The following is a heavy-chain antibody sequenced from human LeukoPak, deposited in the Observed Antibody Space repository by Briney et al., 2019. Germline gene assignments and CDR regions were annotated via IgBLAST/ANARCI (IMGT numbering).Heavy chain of an antibody. CDR2: ISSSGSTI. D-gene: IGHD3-16*01. V-gene: IGHV3-11*04. CDR3: ARTRPLGYYYYGMDV. J-gene: IGHJ6*02. CDR1: GFTFSDYY. Sequence: GGSLRLSCAASGFTFSDYYMNWIRQAPGKGLEWVSYISSSGSTIYYADSVKGRFTISRDNAKNSLYLQMNSLRAGDTAVYYCARTRPLGYYYYGMDVWGQGTTVTVSS.